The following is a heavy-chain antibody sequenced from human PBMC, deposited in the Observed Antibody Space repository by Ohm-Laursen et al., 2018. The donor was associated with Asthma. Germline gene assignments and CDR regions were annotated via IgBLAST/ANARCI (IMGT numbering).Heavy chain of an antibody. J-gene: IGHJ4*02. Sequence: TLSLTWTVSGGSISSGDYYWSWIRQPPGKGLEWIGYIYYSGSTYYNPSLKSRVTISVDTSKNQFSLKLSSVTAADTAVYYCARTKYYYDSSGYYLPDYWGQGTLVTVSS. CDR1: GGSISSGDYY. CDR3: ARTKYYYDSSGYYLPDY. V-gene: IGHV4-30-4*01. CDR2: IYYSGST. D-gene: IGHD3-22*01.